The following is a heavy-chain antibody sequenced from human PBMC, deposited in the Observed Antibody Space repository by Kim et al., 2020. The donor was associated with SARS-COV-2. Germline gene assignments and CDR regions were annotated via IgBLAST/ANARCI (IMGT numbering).Heavy chain of an antibody. V-gene: IGHV4-59*12. D-gene: IGHD5-18*01. CDR3: ARDTALNY. Sequence: GRTTYHPSLKSRVTISVDRANNQFSLKLTSVTAADTALYFCARDTALNYWGQGTLVTVSS. J-gene: IGHJ4*02. CDR2: GRT.